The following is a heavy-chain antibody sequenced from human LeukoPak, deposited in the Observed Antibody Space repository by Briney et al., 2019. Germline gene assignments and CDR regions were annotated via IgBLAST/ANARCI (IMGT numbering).Heavy chain of an antibody. Sequence: SSETLSLTCTVSGDSISSSNYYWDWVRQPPGKGLEWIGSIYYSGTTYYNPSLKSRVTMSVDMSKNRFSLKLSSVTAADTAVYYCARLLRWVYYFDYWGQGTLVTVSS. CDR3: ARLLRWVYYFDY. J-gene: IGHJ4*02. CDR1: GDSISSSNYY. D-gene: IGHD6-13*01. CDR2: IYYSGTT. V-gene: IGHV4-39*01.